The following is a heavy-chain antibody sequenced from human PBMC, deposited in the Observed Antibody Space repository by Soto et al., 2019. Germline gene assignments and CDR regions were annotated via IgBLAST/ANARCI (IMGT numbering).Heavy chain of an antibody. CDR2: IYYSGST. Sequence: SETLSLTCTVSGGSISSSSYYWGWIRQPPGKGLEWIGSIYYSGSTYYNPSLKSRVTISVDTSKNQFSLKLSSVTAADTAVYYCARPSSGPHYFNYWGYGTLLTVS. V-gene: IGHV4-39*01. J-gene: IGHJ4*01. CDR3: ARPSSGPHYFNY. CDR1: GGSISSSSYY. D-gene: IGHD6-19*01.